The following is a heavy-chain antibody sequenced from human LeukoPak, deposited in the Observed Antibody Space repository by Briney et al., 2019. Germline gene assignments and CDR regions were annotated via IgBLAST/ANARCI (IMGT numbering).Heavy chain of an antibody. CDR3: ARVIGYCSSTSCFGYFDY. V-gene: IGHV4-39*01. J-gene: IGHJ4*02. D-gene: IGHD2-2*01. CDR1: GGSISSSSYY. CDR2: MYYSGST. Sequence: SETLSLTCTVSGGSISSSSYYWGWIRQPPGKGLEWIGSMYYSGSTYYNPSLKSRVTISVDTSKNQFSLKVRSVTAADTAVYYCARVIGYCSSTSCFGYFDYWGQGTLVTVSS.